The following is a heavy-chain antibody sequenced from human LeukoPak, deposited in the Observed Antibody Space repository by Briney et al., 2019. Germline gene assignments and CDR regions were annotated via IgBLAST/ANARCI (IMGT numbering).Heavy chain of an antibody. Sequence: GRSLRLSCAASGFTFSSHSMNWVRQAPGKGLEWVSSISPSGNYIYYADSVEGRFTISRDNAKNSLYLQMNSLRAEDTAVYYCARDLSSSTSCYSYWGRGTLVTVSS. CDR2: ISPSGNYI. D-gene: IGHD2-2*01. CDR3: ARDLSSSTSCYSY. CDR1: GFTFSSHS. V-gene: IGHV3-21*01. J-gene: IGHJ4*02.